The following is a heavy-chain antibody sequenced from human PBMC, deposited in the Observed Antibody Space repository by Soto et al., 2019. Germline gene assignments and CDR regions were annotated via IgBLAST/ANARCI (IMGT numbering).Heavy chain of an antibody. Sequence: PGGSLRLSCAASGFTFSSYAMSWVRQAPGKGLEWVSAISGSGGSTYYADSVKGRFTISRDNSKNTLYLQMNSLRAEDTAVYYCAKFWFVVNCSGGSCSDAFDIWGQGTMVTVS. CDR3: AKFWFVVNCSGGSCSDAFDI. CDR1: GFTFSSYA. V-gene: IGHV3-23*01. CDR2: ISGSGGST. D-gene: IGHD2-15*01. J-gene: IGHJ3*02.